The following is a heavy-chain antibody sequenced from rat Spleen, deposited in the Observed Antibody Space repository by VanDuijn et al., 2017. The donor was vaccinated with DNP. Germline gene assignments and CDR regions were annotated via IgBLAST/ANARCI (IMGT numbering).Heavy chain of an antibody. CDR3: ASQLFDY. V-gene: IGHV5-29*01. J-gene: IGHJ2*01. Sequence: EVELVESGGGLVQPGRSMKLSCAASGFTFRNYAMAWVRQAPTKGLEWVATITYDGSSTFSRDSVKGRFTISRDNAKSTLYLQMDSLRSEDTATYYCASQLFDYWGQGVMVTVSS. CDR1: GFTFRNYA. CDR2: ITYDGSST.